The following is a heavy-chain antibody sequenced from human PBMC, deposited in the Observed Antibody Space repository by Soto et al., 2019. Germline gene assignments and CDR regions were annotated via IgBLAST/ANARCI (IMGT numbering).Heavy chain of an antibody. V-gene: IGHV3-23*01. Sequence: GGSLRLSCAASGSTFRSNAWTWAAQAPGKGRGWVSAISGSGGSTYYADSVKGRFTISRDNSKNTLYLQMNSLRAEDTAVYYCARVDTAMAPTYYYYYGMDVWGQGTTVTVSS. CDR1: GSTFRSNA. CDR2: ISGSGGST. J-gene: IGHJ6*02. D-gene: IGHD5-18*01. CDR3: ARVDTAMAPTYYYYYGMDV.